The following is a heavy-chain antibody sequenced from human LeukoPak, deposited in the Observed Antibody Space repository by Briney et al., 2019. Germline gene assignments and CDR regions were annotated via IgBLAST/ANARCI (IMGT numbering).Heavy chain of an antibody. V-gene: IGHV1-69*13. J-gene: IGHJ3*01. D-gene: IGHD3-9*01. CDR1: GGTFSSYI. CDR2: IIPMFGTP. CDR3: ARQGYTNNLGGYFGDKDDGFDL. Sequence: ASVKVSCKTSGGTFSSYIITWVRQAPGQGLEWMGRIIPMFGTPNYAQKFQDRVTITADESARTAYMEQSSLRFEDTAVYYCARQGYTNNLGGYFGDKDDGFDLWGQGTMVTVSS.